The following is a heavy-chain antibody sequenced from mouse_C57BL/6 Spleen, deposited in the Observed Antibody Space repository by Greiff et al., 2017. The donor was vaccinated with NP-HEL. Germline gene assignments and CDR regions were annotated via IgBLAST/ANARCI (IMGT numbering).Heavy chain of an antibody. Sequence: EVQLQESGPGLVKPSQSLSLTCSVTGYSITSGYYWNWIRQFPGNKLEWMGYISYDGSNNYNPSLKNRISITRDTSKNQFFLKLNSVTTEDTATYYCASLLSPSYYFDYWGQGTTLTVSS. V-gene: IGHV3-6*01. D-gene: IGHD2-1*01. CDR1: GYSITSGYY. J-gene: IGHJ2*01. CDR3: ASLLSPSYYFDY. CDR2: ISYDGSN.